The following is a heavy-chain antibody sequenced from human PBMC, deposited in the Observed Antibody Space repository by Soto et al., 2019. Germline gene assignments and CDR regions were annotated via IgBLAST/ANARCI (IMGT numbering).Heavy chain of an antibody. Sequence: EVQLVESGGGLVQPGGSLRLSCAASGFTVSSNYMSWVRQAPGKGLEWVSVIYSGGSTYYADSVKGRFTISRDNSKNTLYLHMNSLRAEDTAVYYCAIAFYCSGGSCYSDYWGQGTLVTVSS. J-gene: IGHJ4*02. CDR3: AIAFYCSGGSCYSDY. CDR2: IYSGGST. V-gene: IGHV3-66*01. D-gene: IGHD2-15*01. CDR1: GFTVSSNY.